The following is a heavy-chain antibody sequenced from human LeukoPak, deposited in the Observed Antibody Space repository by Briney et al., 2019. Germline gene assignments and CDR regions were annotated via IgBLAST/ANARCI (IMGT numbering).Heavy chain of an antibody. J-gene: IGHJ4*02. CDR1: GFTFSSYA. CDR3: ARDQGDSSGYFGY. V-gene: IGHV3-64*01. D-gene: IGHD3-22*01. Sequence: GGSLRLSCAASGFTFSSYAMHWVRQAPGKGLEYVSAISSNGGSTYYANSVKGRFTISRDNSKNTLYLQMGSLRAEDMAVYYCARDQGDSSGYFGYWGQGTLVTVSS. CDR2: ISSNGGST.